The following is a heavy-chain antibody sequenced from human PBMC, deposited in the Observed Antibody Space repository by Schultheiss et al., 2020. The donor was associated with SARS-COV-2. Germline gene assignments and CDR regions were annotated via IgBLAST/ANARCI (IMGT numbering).Heavy chain of an antibody. V-gene: IGHV4-61*10. J-gene: IGHJ4*02. CDR3: ARDRRGSGWYYDNY. Sequence: GSLRLSCTVSGGSISSSSYYWSWIRQPAGKGLEWIGYIYYSGSTNYNPSLKSRVTISVDTSKNQFSLKLSSVTAADTAVYYCARDRRGSGWYYDNYWGQGTLVTVSS. D-gene: IGHD6-19*01. CDR1: GGSISSSSYY. CDR2: IYYSGST.